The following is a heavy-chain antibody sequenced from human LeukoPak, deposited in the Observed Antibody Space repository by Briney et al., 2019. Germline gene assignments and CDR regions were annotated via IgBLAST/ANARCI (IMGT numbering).Heavy chain of an antibody. CDR1: GFTFSSFG. D-gene: IGHD3-3*01. CDR3: AKDVGDIWIGYSLKYYLDD. V-gene: IGHV3-33*06. Sequence: GGSLRLSCVASGFTFSSFGMHWMRQAPGKGLEWVAVMSYDGSSKFYADSVKGRFTISRDNSMGTLYLHMNSLRAEDTAVYYCAKDVGDIWIGYSLKYYLDDWGQGTRVTVSS. J-gene: IGHJ4*02. CDR2: MSYDGSSK.